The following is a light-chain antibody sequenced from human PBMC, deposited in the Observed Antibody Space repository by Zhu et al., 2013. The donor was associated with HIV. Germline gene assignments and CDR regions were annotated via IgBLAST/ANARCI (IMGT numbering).Light chain of an antibody. V-gene: IGKV3D-20*02. Sequence: EIVLTQSPVTLSLSPGERATLSCGASQSVSSSYLAWYQQRPGLAPRLLIYDASTRATGIPARFSGSGSGTEFTLTISSLQSEDFAVYYCQQRDNWPPVWTFGQGTKVDIK. J-gene: IGKJ1*01. CDR3: QQRDNWPPVWT. CDR2: DAS. CDR1: QSVSSSY.